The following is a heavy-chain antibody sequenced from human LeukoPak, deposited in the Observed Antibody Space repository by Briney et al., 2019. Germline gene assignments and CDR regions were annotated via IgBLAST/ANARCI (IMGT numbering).Heavy chain of an antibody. D-gene: IGHD3-3*02. CDR3: ARDRRRVLGYAFDI. Sequence: GGSLRLSCAASGFTFSSYNIHWVRQAPGKGLEWVSSISSSSSYIYYADSVKGRFTISRDNAKNSLYLQMNSLRAEDTAVYYCARDRRRVLGYAFDIWGQGTMVTVSS. CDR2: ISSSSSYI. CDR1: GFTFSSYN. J-gene: IGHJ3*02. V-gene: IGHV3-21*01.